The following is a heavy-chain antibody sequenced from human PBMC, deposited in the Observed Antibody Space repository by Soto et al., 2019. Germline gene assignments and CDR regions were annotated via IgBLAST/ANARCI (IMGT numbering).Heavy chain of an antibody. D-gene: IGHD4-17*01. CDR1: GFAFSNAW. CDR2: IKSKGHGGTT. V-gene: IGHV3-15*07. CDR3: TTDSYTTVLEVRFDY. Sequence: EVQLVESGGGLVQPGGSLRLSCAASGFAFSNAWINWVRQAPGKGLEWVGRIKSKGHGGTTDFAAPVRGRFAITRDDSRNMVYMQMNSLNTEDTAVYYCTTDSYTTVLEVRFDYWGHGTLVTVSS. J-gene: IGHJ4*01.